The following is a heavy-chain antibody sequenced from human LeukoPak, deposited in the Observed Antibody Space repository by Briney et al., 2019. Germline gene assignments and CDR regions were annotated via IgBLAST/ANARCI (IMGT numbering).Heavy chain of an antibody. CDR2: INPSGGST. Sequence: ASVKVSCKASGYTFTSYYMHWVRQAPGQGLEWMGIINPSGGSTSYAQKFQGRVTMTRDTSTSTVYMELSSLRSEDTAVYYCARDEQQLVRGDYYYYGMDVWGQGITVTVSS. CDR3: ARDEQQLVRGDYYYYGMDV. V-gene: IGHV1-46*01. J-gene: IGHJ6*02. D-gene: IGHD6-13*01. CDR1: GYTFTSYY.